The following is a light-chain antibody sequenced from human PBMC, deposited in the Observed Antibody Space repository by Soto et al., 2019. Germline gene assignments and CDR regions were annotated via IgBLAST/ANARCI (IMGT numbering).Light chain of an antibody. Sequence: DIQLTQSPSFLSASVGDRVTITCRASQGINIFLAWFQQKPGEAPKLLIFAASTLQSGVPSRFSGSGSGTDFTLTISSLQAEDFATYYCQQLSTYPSNFGGGTKVDIK. CDR1: QGINIF. CDR2: AAS. J-gene: IGKJ4*01. V-gene: IGKV1-9*01. CDR3: QQLSTYPSN.